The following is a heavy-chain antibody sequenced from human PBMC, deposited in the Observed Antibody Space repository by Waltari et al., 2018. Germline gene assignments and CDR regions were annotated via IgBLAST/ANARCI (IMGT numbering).Heavy chain of an antibody. CDR1: GFTFSSYW. CDR3: ARDAVELTRYYYYMDV. V-gene: IGHV3-74*01. Sequence: EVQLVESGGGLVQPGGSLRLSCAASGFTFSSYWMHWVRQAPGKGLVWVSRINSDGSSTSYADSVKGRFTISRDNAKNSLYLQMNSLRAEDTAVYYCARDAVELTRYYYYMDVWGKGTTVTVSS. CDR2: INSDGSST. J-gene: IGHJ6*03. D-gene: IGHD1-7*01.